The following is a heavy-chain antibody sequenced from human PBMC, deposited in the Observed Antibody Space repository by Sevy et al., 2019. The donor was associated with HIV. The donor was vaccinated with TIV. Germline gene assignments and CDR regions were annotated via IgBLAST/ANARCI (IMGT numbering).Heavy chain of an antibody. J-gene: IGHJ6*02. Sequence: GGSLRLSCVASGFTFSTYAMSWVRQAPGKGLEWVSAISGSGGSTYYADSLKGRFTISRDKSKNTLYLQMNSLRVEDTAVFYCAKGEATFYGLDVWGQGTTVTVSS. CDR1: GFTFSTYA. D-gene: IGHD1-26*01. CDR3: AKGEATFYGLDV. V-gene: IGHV3-23*01. CDR2: ISGSGGST.